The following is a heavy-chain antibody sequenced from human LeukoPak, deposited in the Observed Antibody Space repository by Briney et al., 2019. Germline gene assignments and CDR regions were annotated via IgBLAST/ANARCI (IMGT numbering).Heavy chain of an antibody. CDR2: ISGSGRST. CDR3: VNLHYDSTPRSPH. V-gene: IGHV3-23*01. Sequence: GGSLRLSCAASGFTFSNYAISWVRQAPGKGLEWVSAISGSGRSTYYADSVKGRFTISRDNSKNTLYLQMNSLRAEDTALYYCVNLHYDSTPRSPHWGQGTLVTVSS. J-gene: IGHJ4*02. CDR1: GFTFSNYA. D-gene: IGHD3-22*01.